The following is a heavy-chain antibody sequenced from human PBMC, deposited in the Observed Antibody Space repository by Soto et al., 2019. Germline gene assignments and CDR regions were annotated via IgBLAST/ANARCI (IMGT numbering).Heavy chain of an antibody. CDR1: GGAISSENW. CDR3: ARIPFGYQGMDV. D-gene: IGHD3-10*01. J-gene: IGHJ6*02. CDR2: VFHDGGA. Sequence: QVQLQESGPGLVKPSGTLSLTCAVSGGAISSENWWTWVRQPPGKGLEWIGEVFHDGGANYNPSLNSRITISVDNSKNQFSLKMNSVTAADTAVYFCARIPFGYQGMDVWGQGTTVTVSS. V-gene: IGHV4-4*02.